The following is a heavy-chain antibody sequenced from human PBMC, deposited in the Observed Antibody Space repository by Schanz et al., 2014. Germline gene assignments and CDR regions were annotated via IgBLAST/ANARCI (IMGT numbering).Heavy chain of an antibody. D-gene: IGHD1-26*01. CDR3: ARDLTTESYYSAGPPIDY. CDR1: GFTFSAYY. V-gene: IGHV3-64*04. Sequence: PGGSLRLSCAASGFTFSAYYMDWVRQAPGKGLEYISAISNNGDSTYYADSVKGRFTISRDNSKNTLFLQMNSLRAEDTAVYYCARDLTTESYYSAGPPIDYWGQGTLXTVSS. J-gene: IGHJ4*02. CDR2: ISNNGDST.